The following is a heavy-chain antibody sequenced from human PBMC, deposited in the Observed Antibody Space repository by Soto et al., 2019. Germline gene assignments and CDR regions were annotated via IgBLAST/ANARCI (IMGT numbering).Heavy chain of an antibody. CDR1: ADSFTSYW. CDR2: IYPGDSDT. V-gene: IGHV5-51*01. D-gene: IGHD6-19*01. CDR3: ASIGLAADYYYYGMDV. J-gene: IGHJ6*02. Sequence: GESLKISCTAYADSFTSYWIGWVRQMPGKGLEWMGIIYPGDSDTRYSPSFQGQVTISADKSISTAYLQWSSLKASDTAMYYCASIGLAADYYYYGMDVWGQGTTVTVSS.